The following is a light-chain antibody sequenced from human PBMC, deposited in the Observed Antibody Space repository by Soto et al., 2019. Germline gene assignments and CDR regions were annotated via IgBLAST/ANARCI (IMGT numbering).Light chain of an antibody. CDR3: QQYNIWPRT. CDR2: GVS. CDR1: QSVSSN. V-gene: IGKV3D-15*01. J-gene: IGKJ3*01. Sequence: EIVMTQSPATLSVSPGERATLSCRASQSVSSNLAWYQQKPGQAPRLLLYGVSTRATGIPARFSGSGSGTEFTLTISSLQSEDFAIYYCQQYNIWPRTFGPGTKVDFK.